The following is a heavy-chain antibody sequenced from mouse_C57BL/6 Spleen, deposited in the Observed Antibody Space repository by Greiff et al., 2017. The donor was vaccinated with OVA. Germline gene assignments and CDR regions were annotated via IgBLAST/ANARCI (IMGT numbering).Heavy chain of an antibody. Sequence: VQLQESGPGLVQPSQSLSITCTVSGFSLTSYGVHWVRQSPGKGLEWLGVIWSGGSTDYNAAFISRLSISKDNSKSQVFFKMNSLQADDTAIYYCAILYSNYAMDYWGQGTSVTVSS. D-gene: IGHD2-5*01. CDR2: IWSGGST. CDR3: AILYSNYAMDY. J-gene: IGHJ4*01. V-gene: IGHV2-2*01. CDR1: GFSLTSYG.